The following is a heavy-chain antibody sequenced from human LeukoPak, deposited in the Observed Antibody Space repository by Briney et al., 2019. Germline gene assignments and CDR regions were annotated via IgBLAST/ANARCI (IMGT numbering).Heavy chain of an antibody. Sequence: SQTLSLTCTVSGGSISSGSYYWSWIRQHPGKGLEWIGYIYYSGSTYYNPSLKSRVTISVDTSKNQFSLKLSSVTAADTAVYYCARFRRADYDFWSGEFNWFDPWGQGTLVTVSS. CDR1: GGSISSGSYY. CDR2: IYYSGST. V-gene: IGHV4-31*03. D-gene: IGHD3-3*01. CDR3: ARFRRADYDFWSGEFNWFDP. J-gene: IGHJ5*02.